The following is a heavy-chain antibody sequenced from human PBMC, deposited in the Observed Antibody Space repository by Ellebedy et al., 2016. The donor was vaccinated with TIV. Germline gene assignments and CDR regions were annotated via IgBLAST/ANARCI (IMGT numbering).Heavy chain of an antibody. J-gene: IGHJ4*02. D-gene: IGHD5-12*01. CDR3: VRGLGGTGYDYFDY. V-gene: IGHV4-30-4*01. CDR1: GNSLSSGGHF. CDR2: ISDSGST. Sequence: SETLSLTCTVSGNSLSSGGHFWNWIRQPPGKGLEWIGFISDSGSTYANPSLRSRVSTSIDTSKKQFSLHLTSVTAADTAMYYCVRGLGGTGYDYFDYWGPGTLVTVSS.